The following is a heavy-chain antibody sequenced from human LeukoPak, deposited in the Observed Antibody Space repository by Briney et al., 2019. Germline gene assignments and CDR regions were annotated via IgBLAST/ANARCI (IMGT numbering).Heavy chain of an antibody. D-gene: IGHD6-19*01. CDR1: GFTFSSYE. Sequence: GGSLRLSCAASGFTFSSYEMNWVRQAPGKGLEWVAFLRYDASSKFYADSVRGRFSISRDNSKSTLYLQMNSLRAEDSAIYYCAKDSYNSGWGNYFDYWGQGTLVTVSS. V-gene: IGHV3-30*02. CDR2: LRYDASSK. J-gene: IGHJ4*02. CDR3: AKDSYNSGWGNYFDY.